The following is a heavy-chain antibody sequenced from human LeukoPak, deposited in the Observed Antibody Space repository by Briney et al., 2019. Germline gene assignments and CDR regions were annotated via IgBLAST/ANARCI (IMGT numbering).Heavy chain of an antibody. V-gene: IGHV4-34*01. CDR3: ARPDY. Sequence: PSETLSLTCTVSGGSISSYYWSWIRQPPGKGLEWIGEINHSGSTNYSPSLKSRVTISVDTSKNQFSLKLRSVTAADTAVYYCARPDYWGQGTLVTVSS. CDR2: INHSGST. J-gene: IGHJ4*02. CDR1: GGSISSYY.